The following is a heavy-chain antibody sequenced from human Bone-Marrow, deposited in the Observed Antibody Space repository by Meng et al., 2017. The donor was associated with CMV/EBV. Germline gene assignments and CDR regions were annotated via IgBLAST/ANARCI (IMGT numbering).Heavy chain of an antibody. D-gene: IGHD2-2*01. CDR3: ARDGDIVVVPAAAPRRRGGPARGIFDY. Sequence: GESLKISCAASGFTVSSNYMSWVRQAPGKGLEWVSVIYSGGSTYYADSVKGRFTISRDNSKNTLYLQMNSLRAEDTAVYYCARDGDIVVVPAAAPRRRGGPARGIFDYWGQGTLVTVSS. CDR2: IYSGGST. CDR1: GFTVSSNY. J-gene: IGHJ4*02. V-gene: IGHV3-53*01.